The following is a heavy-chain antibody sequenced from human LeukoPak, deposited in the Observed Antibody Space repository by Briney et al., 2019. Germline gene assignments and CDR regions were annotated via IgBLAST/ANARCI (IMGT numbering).Heavy chain of an antibody. V-gene: IGHV4-59*01. CDR1: GGSISSYY. CDR3: ARPVSSGSFSGAFNI. D-gene: IGHD3-10*01. CDR2: VYYSGST. J-gene: IGHJ3*02. Sequence: PSETLSLTCTVSGGSISSYYWSWIRQPPGKGLEWIGNVYYSGSTNYNPSLNSRVTISIDTSKNQFTLKLSSVTAADTAVYYCARPVSSGSFSGAFNIWGRGTMVTVSS.